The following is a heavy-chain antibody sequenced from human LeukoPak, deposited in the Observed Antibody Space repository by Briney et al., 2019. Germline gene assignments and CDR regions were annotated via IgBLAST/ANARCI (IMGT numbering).Heavy chain of an antibody. J-gene: IGHJ4*02. V-gene: IGHV3-33*06. CDR3: AKGRIVGATRPFYFDY. CDR1: GFIFSSYG. Sequence: GGSLRLSCAASGFIFSSYGMHWVRQAPGKGLEWVAVMWYDGSKNYYADSVKGRFTISRDNSKNTLYLQMNSLRAEDTAVYYCAKGRIVGATRPFYFDYWGQGTLVTVSS. CDR2: MWYDGSKN. D-gene: IGHD1-26*01.